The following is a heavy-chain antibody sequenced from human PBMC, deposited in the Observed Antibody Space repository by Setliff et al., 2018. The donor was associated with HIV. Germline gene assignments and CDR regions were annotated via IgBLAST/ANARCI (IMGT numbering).Heavy chain of an antibody. CDR3: ARYYGSGTYHRWFDP. CDR2: IYHDGST. J-gene: IGHJ5*02. V-gene: IGHV4-38-2*02. CDR1: GYSITNGYY. Sequence: PSETLSLTCSVSGYSITNGYYWGWIRQPPGKGLEWVGSIYHDGSTYYNPSLRSRATISVDTSKNQFSLKLSSVTAADTAVYYCARYYGSGTYHRWFDPWGQGTPVTVSS. D-gene: IGHD3-10*01.